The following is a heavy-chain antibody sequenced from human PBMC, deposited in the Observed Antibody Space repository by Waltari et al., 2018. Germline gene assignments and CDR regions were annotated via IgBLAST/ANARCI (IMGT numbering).Heavy chain of an antibody. D-gene: IGHD4-4*01. CDR3: ARAYGNPRYYYYGMDV. CDR2: IKQDGSEK. J-gene: IGHJ6*02. V-gene: IGHV3-7*01. CDR1: GFTFSSYW. Sequence: EVQLVESGGGLVQPGGSLRLYCAASGFTFSSYWLNWVRQAPGKGLEWVANIKQDGSEKYYVDSVKGRFTISRDNAKNSLYLQMNSLRAEDTAVYYCARAYGNPRYYYYGMDVWGQGTTVTVSS.